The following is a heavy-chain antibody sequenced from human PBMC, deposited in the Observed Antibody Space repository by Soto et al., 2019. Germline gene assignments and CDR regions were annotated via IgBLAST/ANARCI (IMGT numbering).Heavy chain of an antibody. CDR1: GSTFSSYA. D-gene: IGHD2-2*01. J-gene: IGHJ5*02. Sequence: AVKVSCKASGSTFSSYAISWVRQAPGQGLEWMGGIIPIFGTANYAQKFQGRVTITADKSTSTAYMELSSLRSEDTAVYYCAREARYCSSTSCYDWFDPWGQGTLVTVSS. CDR2: IIPIFGTA. V-gene: IGHV1-69*06. CDR3: AREARYCSSTSCYDWFDP.